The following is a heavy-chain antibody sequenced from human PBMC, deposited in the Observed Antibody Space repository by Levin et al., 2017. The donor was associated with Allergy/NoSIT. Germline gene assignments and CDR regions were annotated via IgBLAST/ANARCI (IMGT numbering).Heavy chain of an antibody. J-gene: IGHJ6*02. D-gene: IGHD3-22*01. CDR2: IWYDGSNK. CDR1: GFTFSSYG. CDR3: ARNLASYYDSSGYPLRYGMDV. V-gene: IGHV3-33*01. Sequence: GGSLRLSCAASGFTFSSYGMHWVRQAPGKGLEWVAVIWYDGSNKYYADSVKGRFTISRDNSKNTLYLQMNSLRAEDTAVYYCARNLASYYDSSGYPLRYGMDVWGQGTTVTVSS.